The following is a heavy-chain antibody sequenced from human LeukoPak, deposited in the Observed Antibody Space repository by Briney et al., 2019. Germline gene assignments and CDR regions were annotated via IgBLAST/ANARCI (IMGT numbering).Heavy chain of an antibody. V-gene: IGHV3-74*01. J-gene: IGHJ6*02. CDR1: GFTFSSPW. Sequence: GGPLRLSCAASGFTFSSPWMHWVRQAPGKGLEWVSRIDSAGSSTSYVDSVQGRFTISRDNSKNTVHLQMNGLRAGDTAVYYCARTIPFYYGMDVWGQGTTVIVSS. D-gene: IGHD2-2*02. CDR3: ARTIPFYYGMDV. CDR2: IDSAGSST.